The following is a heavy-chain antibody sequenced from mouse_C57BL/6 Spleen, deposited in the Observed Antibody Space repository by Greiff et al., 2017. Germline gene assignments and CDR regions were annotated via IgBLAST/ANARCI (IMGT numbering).Heavy chain of an antibody. CDR1: GYSFTDYY. V-gene: IGHV1-39*01. D-gene: IGHD1-1*01. J-gene: IGHJ2*01. Sequence: EVQLQQSGPELVKPGASVKISCKASGYSFTDYYMNWVKQSHGKSLEWIGVINPNYGTTSYNQKFKGKATLTVDQSSSTAYMQLNSLTSEDSAVYYCARRGGSSYEGYIDYWGQGTTLTVSS. CDR3: ARRGGSSYEGYIDY. CDR2: INPNYGTT.